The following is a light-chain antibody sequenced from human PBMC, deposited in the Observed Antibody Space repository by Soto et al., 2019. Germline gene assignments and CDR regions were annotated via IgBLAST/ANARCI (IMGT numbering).Light chain of an antibody. CDR3: QQYGSSPPT. CDR2: DAS. J-gene: IGKJ1*01. V-gene: IGKV3-11*01. CDR1: QSISSY. Sequence: EVVLTQSPDTLSLPPGERATLSCRASQSISSYLAWYQQKPGQAPRLLIYDASSRATGIPARFSGSGSGTDFTLTISSLEPEDFALYYCQQYGSSPPTFGQGTKVEIK.